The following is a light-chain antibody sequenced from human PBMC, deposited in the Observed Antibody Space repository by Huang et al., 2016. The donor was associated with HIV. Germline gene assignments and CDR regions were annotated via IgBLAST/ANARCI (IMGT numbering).Light chain of an antibody. Sequence: DIQMTQSPSSVTASVGDRVTITCRASQGIDSWLAWYQQRPGKAPKVLIYAASSLQGVVPSRFSGIGSGTDFSLTINTLQPEDFATYYCLQTNSFPYTFGQGTNLEI. CDR2: AAS. CDR1: QGIDSW. CDR3: LQTNSFPYT. J-gene: IGKJ2*01. V-gene: IGKV1D-12*01.